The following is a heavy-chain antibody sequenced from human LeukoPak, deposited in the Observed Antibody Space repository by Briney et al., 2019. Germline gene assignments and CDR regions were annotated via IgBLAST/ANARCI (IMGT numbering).Heavy chain of an antibody. Sequence: ASVKVSCKASGYTFGSYDINWVRKATGQGLEWMGEMNPGSGNTGYAQRFQGRVTMTRDTSTNTVYMELSGLRSEDTAVYYCAKITPGRRWQQLDNYFDYWGQGTLVTVSS. D-gene: IGHD6-13*01. CDR3: AKITPGRRWQQLDNYFDY. CDR1: GYTFGSYD. V-gene: IGHV1-8*02. CDR2: MNPGSGNT. J-gene: IGHJ4*02.